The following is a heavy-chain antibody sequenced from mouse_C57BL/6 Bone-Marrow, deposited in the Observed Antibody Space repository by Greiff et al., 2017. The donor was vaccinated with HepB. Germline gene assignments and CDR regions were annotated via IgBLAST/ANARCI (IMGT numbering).Heavy chain of an antibody. CDR2: IYPGSGST. Sequence: QVHVKQSGAELVKPGASVKMSCKASGYTFTSYWITWVKQRPGQGLEWIGDIYPGSGSTNYNEKFKSKATLTVDTSSSTAYMQLSSLTSEDSAVYYCALNFFDYWGQGTTLTVSS. J-gene: IGHJ2*01. CDR1: GYTFTSYW. V-gene: IGHV1-55*01. D-gene: IGHD1-3*01. CDR3: ALNFFDY.